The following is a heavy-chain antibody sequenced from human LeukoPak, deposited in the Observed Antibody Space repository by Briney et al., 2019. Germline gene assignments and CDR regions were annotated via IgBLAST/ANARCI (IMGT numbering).Heavy chain of an antibody. CDR2: ISYDGSNK. D-gene: IGHD6-13*01. CDR1: GFTFSSFG. V-gene: IGHV3-30*18. Sequence: PGRSLRLSCAASGFTFSSFGMHWVCQAPGKGLEWVAVISYDGSNKYYADSVKGRFTISRDNSKNTLYLQMNSLRAEDTAVYYCAKDRGVSSWYAFDIWGQGTMVTVSS. CDR3: AKDRGVSSWYAFDI. J-gene: IGHJ3*02.